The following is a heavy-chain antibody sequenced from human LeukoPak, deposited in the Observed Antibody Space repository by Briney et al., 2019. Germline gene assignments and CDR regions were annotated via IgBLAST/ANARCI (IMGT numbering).Heavy chain of an antibody. CDR2: SYHSGGT. CDR3: ASGYSSSWDDAFDI. D-gene: IGHD6-13*01. J-gene: IGHJ3*02. V-gene: IGHV4-38-2*02. Sequence: SETLSLTCTVSGYSIRSGYYWAWIRQPPGKGLEWIGSSYHSGGTDYNPSLKSRVTISVDTSKNQFSLQLNSLTAADTAVYYCASGYSSSWDDAFDIWGQGTMVTVSS. CDR1: GYSIRSGYY.